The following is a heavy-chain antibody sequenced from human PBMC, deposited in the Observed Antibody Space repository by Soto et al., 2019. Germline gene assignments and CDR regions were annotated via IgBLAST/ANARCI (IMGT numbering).Heavy chain of an antibody. Sequence: SVQVSCKASGGTFSSYAISWVRQAPGQGLEWMGGIIPIFGTANYAQKFQGRVTITADESTSTAYMELSSLRSEDTAVYYCARAGDGYCSSTSCYLGYYYGMDVWGQGTTGTVSS. CDR3: ARAGDGYCSSTSCYLGYYYGMDV. J-gene: IGHJ6*02. CDR1: GGTFSSYA. V-gene: IGHV1-69*13. CDR2: IIPIFGTA. D-gene: IGHD2-2*03.